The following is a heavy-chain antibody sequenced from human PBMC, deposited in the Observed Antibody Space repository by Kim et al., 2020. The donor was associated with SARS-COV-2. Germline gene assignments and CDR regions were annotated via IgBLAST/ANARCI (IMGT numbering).Heavy chain of an antibody. Sequence: DAVNGRFTISRDNSKNTLYLQMNSLRAEDTAVYYCAKDPPVRFLEWFHDYWGQGTLVTVSS. J-gene: IGHJ4*02. CDR3: AKDPPVRFLEWFHDY. D-gene: IGHD3-3*01. V-gene: IGHV3-23*01.